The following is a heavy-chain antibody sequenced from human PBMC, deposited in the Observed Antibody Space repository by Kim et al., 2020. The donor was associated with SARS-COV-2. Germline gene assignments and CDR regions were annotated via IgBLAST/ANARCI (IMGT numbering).Heavy chain of an antibody. CDR3: ARDADTSGHYSYFDS. CDR2: ISYDGSNK. J-gene: IGHJ4*02. D-gene: IGHD3-22*01. V-gene: IGHV3-33*01. CDR1: GFTFSNYG. Sequence: GGSLRLSCAASGFTFSNYGMHWVRQAPGKGLEWVAGISYDGSNKKYADAVKGRLTISRDDSKKILYLQMNSLRAEDTAVHYCARDADTSGHYSYFDSWGQGTLVTVSS.